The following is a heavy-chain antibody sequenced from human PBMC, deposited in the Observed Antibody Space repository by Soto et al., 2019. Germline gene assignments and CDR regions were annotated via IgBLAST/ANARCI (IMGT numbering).Heavy chain of an antibody. CDR1: GFTFSSYG. V-gene: IGHV3-33*01. CDR2: IWYDGSNK. J-gene: IGHJ6*02. D-gene: IGHD2-2*01. Sequence: QVQLVESGGGVVQPGRSLRLSCAASGFTFSSYGMHWVRQAPGKGLEWVAVIWYDGSNKYYADSVKGRFTISRDNSKNTLYLQMTSLRAEDTAVYYCARESDIVLVPAAMRYGMDVWGQGTTVTVSS. CDR3: ARESDIVLVPAAMRYGMDV.